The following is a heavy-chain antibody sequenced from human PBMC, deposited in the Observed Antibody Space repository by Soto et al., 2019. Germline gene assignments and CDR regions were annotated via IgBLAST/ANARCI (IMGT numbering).Heavy chain of an antibody. J-gene: IGHJ6*03. Sequence: SGPTLVNPTETLTLTCTVSGFSLSNARMGVSWIRQPPGKALEWLAHILSNDEKSYSTSLKSRLTISKDTSKSQVVLTMTNMDPVDTATYYCARTPGPLSFYYMDFWGKVTTVTVSS. CDR1: GFSLSNARMG. CDR2: ILSNDEK. CDR3: ARTPGPLSFYYMDF. V-gene: IGHV2-26*01.